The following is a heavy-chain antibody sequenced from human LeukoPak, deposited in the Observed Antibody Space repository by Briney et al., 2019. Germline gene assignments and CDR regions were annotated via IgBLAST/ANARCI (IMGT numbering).Heavy chain of an antibody. CDR1: GDSMSSYY. V-gene: IGHV4-59*01. CDR2: IDYTGNT. Sequence: SETLSHTSTVSGDSMSSYYWSWIRQPPGKGLEWIGFIDYTGNTHYNPSLKSRVTISVDTSKNQFYLKLRSVTAADTAVYYCARDGHGSGSYYHSIDPWGQGTLVTVSS. J-gene: IGHJ5*02. CDR3: ARDGHGSGSYYHSIDP. D-gene: IGHD1-26*01.